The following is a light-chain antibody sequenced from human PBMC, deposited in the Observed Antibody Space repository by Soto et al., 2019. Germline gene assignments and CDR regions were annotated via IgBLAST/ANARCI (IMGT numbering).Light chain of an antibody. CDR2: DVS. CDR3: SSYTSATTYV. V-gene: IGLV2-14*03. CDR1: SSDFGAYNY. J-gene: IGLJ1*01. Sequence: QSVLTQPASVSGSPGQSITISCTGNSSDFGAYNYDSWYQQHHPGEAPKLIIYDVSHRPPGVSNRFSGSKSGNTASLTISGLQTEDEADYYCSSYTSATTYVFGTGTKVTVL.